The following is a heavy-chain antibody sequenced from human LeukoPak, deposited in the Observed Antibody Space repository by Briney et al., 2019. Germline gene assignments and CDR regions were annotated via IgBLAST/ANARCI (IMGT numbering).Heavy chain of an antibody. V-gene: IGHV4-59*01. D-gene: IGHD4-23*01. CDR3: ARGTVVTAFDI. CDR1: GGSFSSYY. J-gene: IGHJ3*02. CDR2: IYYSGST. Sequence: KTSETLSLTCAVYGGSFSSYYWSRIRQPPGKGLEWIGYIYYSGSTNYNPSLKSRVTISVDTSKNQFSLKLSSVTAADTAVYYCARGTVVTAFDIWGQGTMVTVSS.